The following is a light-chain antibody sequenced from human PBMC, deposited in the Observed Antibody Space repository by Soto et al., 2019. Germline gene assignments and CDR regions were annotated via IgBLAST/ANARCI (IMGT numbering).Light chain of an antibody. V-gene: IGLV4-69*01. CDR1: SGHSSYA. CDR2: VNSDGSH. CDR3: QTWDIGFSLV. J-gene: IGLJ2*01. Sequence: QSVLTQSPSASASLGASVKLTCTLSSGHSSYAIAWHQQQPEKGPRYLMKVNSDGSHNKGDGIPDRFSGSSSGAERYLTISSLQSEDEADYYCQTWDIGFSLVFGGGTKVTVL.